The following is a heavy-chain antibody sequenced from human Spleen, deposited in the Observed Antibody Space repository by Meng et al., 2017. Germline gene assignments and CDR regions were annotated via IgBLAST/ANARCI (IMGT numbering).Heavy chain of an antibody. D-gene: IGHD3-22*01. J-gene: IGHJ6*02. Sequence: GGSLRLSCAASGFTFSSYAMSWVRQAPGKGLEWVSAISGTGASTYYADSVKGRFTISRDNSKNTLYLQINSLRAEDTAVYYCGGDSSGYASGYYGMDVWGHGTTVTVSS. CDR1: GFTFSSYA. V-gene: IGHV3-23*01. CDR2: ISGTGAST. CDR3: GGDSSGYASGYYGMDV.